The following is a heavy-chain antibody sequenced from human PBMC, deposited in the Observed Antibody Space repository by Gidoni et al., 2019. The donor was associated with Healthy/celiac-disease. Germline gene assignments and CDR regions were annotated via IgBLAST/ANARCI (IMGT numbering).Heavy chain of an antibody. Sequence: LLKPSETLSLTCAVYGGSFSVYYWTWIRQPPGKGLEWIGEINHSGSTNYNPSLKSRVTISVDTSKNQFSLKLTSVTAADTSMYYCARGGRLSVGRSGWYDWGQGTLVTVSS. V-gene: IGHV4-34*01. J-gene: IGHJ4*02. D-gene: IGHD6-19*01. CDR2: INHSGST. CDR3: ARGGRLSVGRSGWYD. CDR1: GGSFSVYY.